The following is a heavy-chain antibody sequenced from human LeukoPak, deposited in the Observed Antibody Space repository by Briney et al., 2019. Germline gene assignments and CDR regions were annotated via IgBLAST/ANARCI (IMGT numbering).Heavy chain of an antibody. J-gene: IGHJ4*02. D-gene: IGHD3-10*01. Sequence: GGSLRLSCAASGFTFSSYWMHWARQVPGKGLVWVSRIKSDGSSTAYADSAKGRFTISRDNAKNTLYLQMKSLRAEDTAVYYCARGRSGSYGFFDYWSLGNLVTVSS. V-gene: IGHV3-74*01. CDR2: IKSDGSST. CDR3: ARGRSGSYGFFDY. CDR1: GFTFSSYW.